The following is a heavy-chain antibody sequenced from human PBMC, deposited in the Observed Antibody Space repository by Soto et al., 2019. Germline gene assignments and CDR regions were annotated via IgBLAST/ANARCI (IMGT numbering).Heavy chain of an antibody. CDR1: GFTFRSYW. D-gene: IGHD6-19*01. Sequence: EVQLVESGGGLVQPGGSLRLSCAASGFTFRSYWMHWVRQAPGKGLVWVSRLNSDGSSTSYADSVKGRFTISRDNAKNTLYLQMNSLRVEDTAVYYCARGRSSGWSYYYYYGMDVWGQGTTVTVSS. CDR3: ARGRSSGWSYYYYYGMDV. V-gene: IGHV3-74*01. J-gene: IGHJ6*02. CDR2: LNSDGSST.